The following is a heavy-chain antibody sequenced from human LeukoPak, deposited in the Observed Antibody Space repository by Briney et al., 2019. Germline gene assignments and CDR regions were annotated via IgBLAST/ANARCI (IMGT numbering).Heavy chain of an antibody. CDR2: IKQDGSEK. CDR3: ARDLPYDSLQFDY. CDR1: GFTFSSYL. Sequence: GGSLRLSCAASGFTFSSYLMSWVRQAPGKGLEWVANIKQDGSEKYYVDSVKGRFTISRDNAKNSLYLQMNSLRAEDTAVYYCARDLPYDSLQFDYWGQGTLVTVSS. J-gene: IGHJ4*02. V-gene: IGHV3-7*01. D-gene: IGHD3-22*01.